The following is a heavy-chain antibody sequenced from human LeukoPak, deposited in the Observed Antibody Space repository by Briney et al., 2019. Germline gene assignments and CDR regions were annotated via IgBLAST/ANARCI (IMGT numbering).Heavy chain of an antibody. CDR3: AKSVNDWFDP. J-gene: IGHJ5*02. V-gene: IGHV3-23*01. CDR2: ISDSGGST. Sequence: GGYLRLSCAASGFTFSSYALSWVRQAPGKGLEWVSTISDSGGSTQSADSVKGRFTISRDNSKNTLFLQMNSLRAEDTAVYYCAKSVNDWFDPWGQGTLVTVSS. CDR1: GFTFSSYA.